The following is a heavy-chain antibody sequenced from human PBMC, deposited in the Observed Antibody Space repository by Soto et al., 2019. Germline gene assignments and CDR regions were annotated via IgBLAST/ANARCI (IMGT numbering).Heavy chain of an antibody. CDR3: AKGLWFGELTYNWFDP. Sequence: GGSLRLSCAASGFTFSSYAMSWVRQAPGKGLEWVSAISGSGGSTYYADSVKGRLTISRDNSKNTLYLQMNSLRAEDTAVYYCAKGLWFGELTYNWFDPWGQGTLVTVSS. D-gene: IGHD3-10*01. CDR1: GFTFSSYA. CDR2: ISGSGGST. V-gene: IGHV3-23*01. J-gene: IGHJ5*02.